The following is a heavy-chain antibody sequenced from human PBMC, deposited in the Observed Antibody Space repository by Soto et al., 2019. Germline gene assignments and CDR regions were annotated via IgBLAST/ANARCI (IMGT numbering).Heavy chain of an antibody. J-gene: IGHJ5*02. CDR1: GGSMNSYY. V-gene: IGHV4-59*01. CDR2: VYDSGTS. Sequence: QVQLQESGPGLVLPSETLSLTCTVSGGSMNSYYWTWVRQPPGNGLEWIGYVYDSGTSKYNASLESRITMSLDKSRNQFSLSLSYVTAADTAVYFCARYSPPKKSFDSNPGWLDPWGQGTLVAVSS. CDR3: ARYSPPKKSFDSNPGWLDP. D-gene: IGHD2-21*01.